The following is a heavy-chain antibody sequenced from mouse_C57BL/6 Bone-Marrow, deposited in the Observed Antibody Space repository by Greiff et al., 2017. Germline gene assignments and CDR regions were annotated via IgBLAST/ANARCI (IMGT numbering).Heavy chain of an antibody. Sequence: EVKLVESGGGLVQPGGSLSLSCAASGFTFTAYSMSWVRQPPGKALEWLGFIRNKANGYTTEYSSSVKGRFTISRDNSQSILYLPMNALRAEDSATYYCAYSEYFDVWGTGTTVTVSS. CDR1: GFTFTAYS. V-gene: IGHV7-3*01. CDR3: AYSEYFDV. J-gene: IGHJ1*03. CDR2: IRNKANGYTT. D-gene: IGHD6-1*01.